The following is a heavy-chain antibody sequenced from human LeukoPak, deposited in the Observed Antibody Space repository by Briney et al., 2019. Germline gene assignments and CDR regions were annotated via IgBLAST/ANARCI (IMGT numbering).Heavy chain of an antibody. D-gene: IGHD1-26*01. CDR2: INPNSGGT. J-gene: IGHJ4*02. CDR3: ARVYKVGAPHY. V-gene: IGHV1-2*06. CDR1: GYTSTGYY. Sequence: ASVKVSCKASGYTSTGYYMHWVRQAPGQGLEWMGRINPNSGGTNYAQKFQGRVTMTRDTSISTAYMELSRLRSDDTAVYYYARVYKVGAPHYWGQGTLVTVSS.